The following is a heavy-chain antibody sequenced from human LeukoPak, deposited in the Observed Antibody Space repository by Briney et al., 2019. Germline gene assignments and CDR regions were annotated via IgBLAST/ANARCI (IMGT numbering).Heavy chain of an antibody. Sequence: ASVKVSCKASGYTFTNYYMYWVRQAPGQGLELMGIFNPSGGSTTSAQKFQGRVTMTRDTSTRTVYMELSSLRSEDTAVYYCARTYSTWFDSWGQGTLGTVSS. CDR3: ARTYSTWFDS. CDR2: FNPSGGST. CDR1: GYTFTNYY. J-gene: IGHJ5*01. V-gene: IGHV1-46*01. D-gene: IGHD3-3*01.